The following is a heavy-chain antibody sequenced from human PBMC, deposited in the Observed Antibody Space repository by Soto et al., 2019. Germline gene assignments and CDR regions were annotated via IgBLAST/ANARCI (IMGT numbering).Heavy chain of an antibody. Sequence: EVQLVESGGGLVQPGGSLRLSCAASGFTFSNYWMHWVRQAPGRGLVWVSRIKSDGSTTSYADSVKGRFTISRDNTKNTLYLQMNSLRVEDTAVYYCATEGQLGYWGQGALVTVSS. CDR3: ATEGQLGY. V-gene: IGHV3-74*01. D-gene: IGHD1-1*01. CDR1: GFTFSNYW. CDR2: IKSDGSTT. J-gene: IGHJ4*02.